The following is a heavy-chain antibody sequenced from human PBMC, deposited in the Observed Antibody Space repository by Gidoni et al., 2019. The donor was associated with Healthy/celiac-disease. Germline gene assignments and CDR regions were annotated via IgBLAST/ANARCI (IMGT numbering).Heavy chain of an antibody. J-gene: IGHJ6*02. V-gene: IGHV1-8*01. D-gene: IGHD2-15*01. CDR3: AREFGWLYYYYYGMDV. Sequence: QVQLVQSGSEVKKPGASVQVSCKASGYTSTSYDINWVRQATGHGLEWMGWMNPNSGKTGYSQKFQGRVTMTRNTSISTAYMELGSLRSEDTAVYYCAREFGWLYYYYYGMDVWGQGTTVTVSS. CDR1: GYTSTSYD. CDR2: MNPNSGKT.